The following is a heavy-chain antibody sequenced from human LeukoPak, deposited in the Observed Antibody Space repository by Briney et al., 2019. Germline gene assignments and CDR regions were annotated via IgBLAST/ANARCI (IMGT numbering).Heavy chain of an antibody. Sequence: ASVKVSCKASGYTFTSYAMHWVRQAPGQRLEWMGWINAGNGNTKYSQEFQGRVTITRDTSASTAYMELSSLRSEDMAVYYCARGIARDRYYYYYMDVWGKGTTVTVSS. D-gene: IGHD6-13*01. CDR3: ARGIARDRYYYYYMDV. CDR1: GYTFTSYA. CDR2: INAGNGNT. J-gene: IGHJ6*03. V-gene: IGHV1-3*03.